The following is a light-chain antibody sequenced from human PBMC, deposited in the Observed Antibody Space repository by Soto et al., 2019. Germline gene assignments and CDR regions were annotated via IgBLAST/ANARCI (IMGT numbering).Light chain of an antibody. V-gene: IGKV1-5*01. CDR2: DAS. CDR3: QQYNSYSAT. J-gene: IGKJ1*01. Sequence: ASVGDRVTITCRASQSISSWLAWYQQKPGKAPKLLIYDASSLESGVPSRFSGSGSGTEFTLTISSLQPDDFATYYCQQYNSYSATFGQGTKVDIK. CDR1: QSISSW.